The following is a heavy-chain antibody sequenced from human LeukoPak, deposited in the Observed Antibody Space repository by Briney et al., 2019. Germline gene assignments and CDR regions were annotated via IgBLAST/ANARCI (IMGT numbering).Heavy chain of an antibody. CDR1: GYTFTGYY. J-gene: IGHJ5*02. V-gene: IGHV1-2*02. CDR2: INPNSGGT. D-gene: IGHD1-26*01. Sequence: ASVKVSCKASGYTFTGYYMHWVRQAPGQGLECMGWINPNSGGTNYAQKFQGRVTMTRDMSTSTDYMELSSLRSGDTAVYYCARDNSVGDTAWWFDPWGQGTLVTVSS. CDR3: ARDNSVGDTAWWFDP.